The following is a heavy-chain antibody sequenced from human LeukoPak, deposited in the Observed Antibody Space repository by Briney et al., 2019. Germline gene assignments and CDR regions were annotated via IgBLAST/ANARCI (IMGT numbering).Heavy chain of an antibody. CDR1: GFTFRNTW. V-gene: IGHV3-7*03. CDR2: IKQDGGEK. J-gene: IGHJ4*02. CDR3: ARDLYNSASK. Sequence: PGGSLRLSCAASGFTFRNTWMNWVRQAPGKGLEWVANIKQDGGEKYYVDSVKGRFTISRDNAKNSLYLQMNSLRAEDTAVYYCARDLYNSASKWGQGTLVTVSS. D-gene: IGHD6-25*01.